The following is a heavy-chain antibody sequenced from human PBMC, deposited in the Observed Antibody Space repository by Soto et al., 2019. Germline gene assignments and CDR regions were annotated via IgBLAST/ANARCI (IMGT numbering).Heavy chain of an antibody. CDR3: ARDGYYDSSGYYYVFGWFDP. Sequence: QVQLVQSGAEVKKPGASVKVSCKASGYTFTSYGISWVRQAPGQGLEWMGWISAYNGNTNYAQKLQGRVTMTTDTSTRTAYMELRSLRSDDTAVYYCARDGYYDSSGYYYVFGWFDPWGQGTLVTVSS. CDR1: GYTFTSYG. V-gene: IGHV1-18*01. J-gene: IGHJ5*02. D-gene: IGHD3-22*01. CDR2: ISAYNGNT.